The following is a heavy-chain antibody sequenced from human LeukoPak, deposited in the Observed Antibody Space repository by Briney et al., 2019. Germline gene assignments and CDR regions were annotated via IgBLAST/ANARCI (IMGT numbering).Heavy chain of an antibody. CDR3: ARDSGERGSGSYLIAY. V-gene: IGHV1-2*02. J-gene: IGHJ4*02. D-gene: IGHD3-10*01. CDR2: INPNSGGT. CDR1: GYTFTGYY. Sequence: SVKVSCKSSGYTFTGYYIHWVRQAPGQGLEWMGWINPNSGGTNYAQKFQGRVTMTRDTSISTAYMELSRLRSDDTAVYYCARDSGERGSGSYLIAYWGQGTLVTVSS.